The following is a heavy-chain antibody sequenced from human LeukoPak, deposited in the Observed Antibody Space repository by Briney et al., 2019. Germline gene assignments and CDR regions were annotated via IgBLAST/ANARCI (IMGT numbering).Heavy chain of an antibody. CDR3: VREHYFYHMDG. CDR1: GFRFSRYW. J-gene: IGHJ6*03. Sequence: GGSLRLSCAASGFRFSRYWMSWVRQAPGKGLEWVASINQGESMIWYVDSVKGRFTISRDNANNLLFLQMNYMRVEDTAVYYCVREHYFYHMDGWGEGTTVTVSS. V-gene: IGHV3-7*01. CDR2: INQGESMI.